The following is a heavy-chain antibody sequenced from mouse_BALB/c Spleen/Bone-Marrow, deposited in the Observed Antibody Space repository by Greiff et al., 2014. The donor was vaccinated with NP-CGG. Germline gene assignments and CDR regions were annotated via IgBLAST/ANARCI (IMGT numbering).Heavy chain of an antibody. CDR1: GYTFTNYW. Sequence: QVQLQQSGAELVKPGASVKLSCKTSGYTFTNYWIQWVKQRPGQGLGWIGEIFPGTGTTYYNEKFKGKATLTIDTSSSTAYMRLSSLTSEDSAVYFCARHYYGSSDAMDYWGQGTSVTVSS. CDR3: ARHYYGSSDAMDY. D-gene: IGHD1-1*01. V-gene: IGHV1S132*01. CDR2: IFPGTGTT. J-gene: IGHJ4*01.